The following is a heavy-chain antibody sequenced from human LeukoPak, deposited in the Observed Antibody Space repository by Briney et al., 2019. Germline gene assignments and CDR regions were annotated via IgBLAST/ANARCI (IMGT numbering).Heavy chain of an antibody. CDR2: ITSSSSHL. V-gene: IGHV3-21*01. CDR3: ARALYGGYGHFDY. D-gene: IGHD5-12*01. Sequence: GGSLRLSCAASGSTFNVYTMHRVRQAPGKGLEWVSSITSSSSHLYYADSVKGRFTISRDNAKNSLFLQMNSLRAEDTAVYYCARALYGGYGHFDYWGQGTLVTVSS. CDR1: GSTFNVYT. J-gene: IGHJ4*02.